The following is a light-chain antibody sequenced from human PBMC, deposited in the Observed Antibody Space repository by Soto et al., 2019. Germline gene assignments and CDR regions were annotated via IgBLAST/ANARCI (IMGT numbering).Light chain of an antibody. Sequence: DIQMTQSPSSLSASVGDRVTTTCRASQGIRIYLAWYQQKPGKVPKLLISTASTRQSGVPSRFSGSGSGTDFTLIISNLQPEDVATYYCQKYSSPPYSFGQGPKVEIK. V-gene: IGKV1-27*01. J-gene: IGKJ2*01. CDR3: QKYSSPPYS. CDR2: TAS. CDR1: QGIRIY.